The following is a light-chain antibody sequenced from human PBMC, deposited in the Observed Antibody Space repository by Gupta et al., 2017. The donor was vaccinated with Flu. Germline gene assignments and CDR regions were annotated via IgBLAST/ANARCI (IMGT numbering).Light chain of an antibody. V-gene: IGLV2-14*01. CDR3: SSFTSSSTLI. CDR2: DVS. CDR1: SSDVGGYDS. J-gene: IGLJ2*01. Sequence: QSALTQPASVSGSPGQSITVSCTGTSSDVGGYDSVSWYQQHPGKVPKLVIYDVSNRPSGVYYRFSGSKSGNTASLTITGLQAEDEADYYCSSFTSSSTLIFGGGIKVTVL.